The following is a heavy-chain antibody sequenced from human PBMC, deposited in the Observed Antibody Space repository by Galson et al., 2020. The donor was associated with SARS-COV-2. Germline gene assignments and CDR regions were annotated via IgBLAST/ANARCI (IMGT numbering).Heavy chain of an antibody. CDR2: INAGNGNT. J-gene: IGHJ4*02. D-gene: IGHD6-13*01. CDR1: GYTFTSYA. CDR3: ASPRSLYSSSWILYY. V-gene: IGHV1-3*01. Sequence: ASVKVSCKASGYTFTSYAMHWVRQAPGQRLEWMGWINAGNGNTKYSQKFQGRVTITRDTSASTAYMELSSLRSEDTAVYYCASPRSLYSSSWILYYCGQGTLVAGSS.